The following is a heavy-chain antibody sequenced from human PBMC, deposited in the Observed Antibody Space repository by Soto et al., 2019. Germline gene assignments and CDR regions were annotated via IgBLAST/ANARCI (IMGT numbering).Heavy chain of an antibody. V-gene: IGHV1-3*01. J-gene: IGHJ1*01. CDR2: INAGNGNT. Sequence: ASVKVSCKASGYTFTSCAMHWVRQAPGQRLEWMGWINAGNGNTKYSQKFQGRVTITRDTSASTAYMELSSLRSEDTAVYYCVRDYSSGWYTSKYWGQRTLVTVCS. D-gene: IGHD6-19*01. CDR3: VRDYSSGWYTSKY. CDR1: GYTFTSCA.